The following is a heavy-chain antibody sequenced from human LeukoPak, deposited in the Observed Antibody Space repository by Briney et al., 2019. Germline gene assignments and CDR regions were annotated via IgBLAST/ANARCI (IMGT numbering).Heavy chain of an antibody. V-gene: IGHV3-53*01. CDR2: IYSGGST. CDR1: GFTVSSNY. D-gene: IGHD3-10*01. Sequence: PGGSLRLSCAASGFTVSSNYMSWVRQAPGKGLEWVSVIYSGGSTYYADSVKGRFTISRDNSKNTLYLQMNSLRAEDTAAYYCARSNYGSGSYYSLRWFDPWGQGTLVTVSS. J-gene: IGHJ5*02. CDR3: ARSNYGSGSYYSLRWFDP.